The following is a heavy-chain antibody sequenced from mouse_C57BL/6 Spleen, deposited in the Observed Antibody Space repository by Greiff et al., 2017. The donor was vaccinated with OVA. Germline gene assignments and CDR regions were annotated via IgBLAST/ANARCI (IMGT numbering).Heavy chain of an antibody. CDR2: IYPSNGGT. V-gene: IGHV1-53*01. CDR1: GYTFTSYW. J-gene: IGHJ1*03. Sequence: QVQLQQPGTELVKPGASVKLSCKASGYTFTSYWMHWVKQRPGQGLEWIGNIYPSNGGTNYNEKFKSKATLTADKSSSTAYMQLSSLTSEDSAVYYCTRVGYYGYFDVWGTGTTVTVSS. CDR3: TRVGYYGYFDV.